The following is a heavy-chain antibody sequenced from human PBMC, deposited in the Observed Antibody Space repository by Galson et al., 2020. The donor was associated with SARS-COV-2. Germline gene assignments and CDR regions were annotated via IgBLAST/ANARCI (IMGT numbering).Heavy chain of an antibody. V-gene: IGHV1-46*03. CDR2: INPSGGSA. CDR3: AGGRVSGGY. D-gene: IGHD1-26*01. Sequence: ASVKVSCKASGYTLSGYYMHWVRQAPGQGLEWMGIINPSGGSASYSHKFQGRITMTRDTSTSTVDMELNSLTSDDTAVYYCAGGRVSGGYWGQGTLVIVSS. J-gene: IGHJ4*02. CDR1: GYTLSGYY.